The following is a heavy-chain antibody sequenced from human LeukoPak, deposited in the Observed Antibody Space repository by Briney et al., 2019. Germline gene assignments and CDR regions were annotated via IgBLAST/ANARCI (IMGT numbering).Heavy chain of an antibody. V-gene: IGHV3-30-3*01. Sequence: GGSLRLSCAASGFTFSSYAMHWVRQAPGKGLEWVAVISYDGSNKYYADSVKGRFTISRDNSKNTLYLQMNSLRGEDTAVYYCARGRVNYDFWSGCFDYWGQGTLVTVSP. CDR2: ISYDGSNK. CDR1: GFTFSSYA. J-gene: IGHJ4*02. CDR3: ARGRVNYDFWSGCFDY. D-gene: IGHD3-3*01.